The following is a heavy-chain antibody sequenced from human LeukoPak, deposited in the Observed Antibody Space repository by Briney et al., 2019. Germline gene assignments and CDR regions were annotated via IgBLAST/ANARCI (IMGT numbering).Heavy chain of an antibody. CDR3: TTDTLTYYDILTGYNI. Sequence: GGSLRLSCAASGFTFSNAWMSWVRQAPGKGLEWVGRIKSKTDGGTTDYAAPVKGRFTISRDDSKTTLYLQMNSLKTEDTAVYYCTTDTLTYYDILTGYNIWGQGTMVTVSS. D-gene: IGHD3-9*01. CDR1: GFTFSNAW. J-gene: IGHJ3*02. CDR2: IKSKTDGGTT. V-gene: IGHV3-15*01.